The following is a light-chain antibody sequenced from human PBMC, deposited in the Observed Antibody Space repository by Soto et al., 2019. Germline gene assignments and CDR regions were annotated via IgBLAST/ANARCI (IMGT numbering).Light chain of an antibody. V-gene: IGKV1-39*01. CDR1: LTIGDS. Sequence: DIQMTQSPSSLSASVGDRVTITCRARLTIGDSLSWFQQKAGKPPTLLIYGASALQSVVPARFSGSGSGTDFTLTISNMQREDFAPYYCLQTSNLARPFGQGNQVEFK. J-gene: IGKJ1*01. CDR2: GAS. CDR3: LQTSNLARP.